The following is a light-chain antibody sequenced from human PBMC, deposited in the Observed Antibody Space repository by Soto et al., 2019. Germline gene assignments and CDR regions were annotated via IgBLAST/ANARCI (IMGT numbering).Light chain of an antibody. CDR3: QQRSNWPRLT. J-gene: IGKJ4*01. Sequence: ELVLTQSPATLSLSPGERATLSCRASQSVSSYLAWYQQKPGQAPRLLIYDASNRATGIPARFSGSGSGTDFTLTISSLEPEDFAVYYCQQRSNWPRLTFGGG. CDR1: QSVSSY. V-gene: IGKV3-11*01. CDR2: DAS.